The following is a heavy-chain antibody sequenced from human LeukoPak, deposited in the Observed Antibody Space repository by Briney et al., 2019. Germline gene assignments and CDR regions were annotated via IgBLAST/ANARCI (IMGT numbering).Heavy chain of an antibody. CDR3: ARQGDSGWYYFDY. Sequence: SETLSLTCTVSGGSISSGDYYWSWVRQPPGKGLEWIGGIYHSGSTNYNPSLKSRVTISVDKSKNQFSLKLTSVTAADTAAYYCARQGDSGWYYFDYWGQGTLVTVSS. CDR2: IYHSGST. D-gene: IGHD6-19*01. CDR1: GGSISSGDYY. J-gene: IGHJ4*02. V-gene: IGHV4-39*07.